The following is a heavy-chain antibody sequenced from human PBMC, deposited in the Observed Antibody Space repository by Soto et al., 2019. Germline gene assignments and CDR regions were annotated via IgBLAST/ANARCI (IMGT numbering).Heavy chain of an antibody. CDR1: GGSITSYH. CDR3: ARGRYCLTGRCFPNWFDS. J-gene: IGHJ5*01. Sequence: SETLSLTCIVSGGSITSYHWSWIRRFPEKGLEWIAYTSYTGNTNYNPSFESRVAISVDTSKSQFSLNVTSVTAADTAVYFCARGRYCLTGRCFPNWFDSWGQGALVTVSS. V-gene: IGHV4-59*08. CDR2: TSYTGNT. D-gene: IGHD7-27*01.